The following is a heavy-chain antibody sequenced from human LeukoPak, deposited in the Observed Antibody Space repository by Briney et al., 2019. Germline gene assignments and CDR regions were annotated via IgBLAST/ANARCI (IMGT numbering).Heavy chain of an antibody. CDR1: GGSISSYY. CDR3: ARRSQAVAGLAFDM. CDR2: IYYTGNT. D-gene: IGHD6-19*01. V-gene: IGHV4-59*08. Sequence: SETLSLTCTVSGGSISSYYWSWIRQPPGKGLEWIGYIYYTGNTNYNPSLKSRVTISVDTSKNQFSLKLSSVTAADTAVYYCARRSQAVAGLAFDMWGQGTMVTVSS. J-gene: IGHJ3*02.